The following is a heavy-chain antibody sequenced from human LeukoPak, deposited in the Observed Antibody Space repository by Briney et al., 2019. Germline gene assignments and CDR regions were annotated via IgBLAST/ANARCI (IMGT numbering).Heavy chain of an antibody. Sequence: GGSLRLSCAASQFTFSSYAMSWVRQAPGKGLEWVSGISSIGGSTVYADSVQGRFTISRDNSKNALYLQMNSLRAEDTAVYYCAKDQYSGLGSYSWGYFDYWGQGTLVTVSS. J-gene: IGHJ4*02. CDR1: QFTFSSYA. CDR2: ISSIGGST. V-gene: IGHV3-23*01. D-gene: IGHD3-10*01. CDR3: AKDQYSGLGSYSWGYFDY.